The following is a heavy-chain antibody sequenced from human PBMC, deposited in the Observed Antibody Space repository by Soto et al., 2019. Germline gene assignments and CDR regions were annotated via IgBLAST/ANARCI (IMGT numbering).Heavy chain of an antibody. V-gene: IGHV3-33*01. D-gene: IGHD3-16*01. CDR1: GSTFSNYG. J-gene: IGHJ4*02. Sequence: VQLVESGGGVVQPGRSLRLSCAASGSTFSNYGMHWVRQAPGKGPAWVAVIWYDGSNKYYGESVKGRFSISRDNSKNTLYLDINRLRTEDTAVYYCARDGGSHGPSYFDSWGQGSLVIVSS. CDR2: IWYDGSNK. CDR3: ARDGGSHGPSYFDS.